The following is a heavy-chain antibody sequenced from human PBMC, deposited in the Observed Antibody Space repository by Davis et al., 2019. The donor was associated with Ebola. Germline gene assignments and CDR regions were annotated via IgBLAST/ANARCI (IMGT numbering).Heavy chain of an antibody. CDR3: AEGSSRRANAFDI. J-gene: IGHJ3*02. Sequence: AASVKVSCKTSGYTFASYYMHWVRQAPGQGLEWMGIINPSGDSANYAQKFQGRVTMTRDTSTSTVYMELSSLRSEDTAVYYCAEGSSRRANAFDIWGQGTMVTVSS. CDR1: GYTFASYY. CDR2: INPSGDSA. D-gene: IGHD2-2*01. V-gene: IGHV1-46*01.